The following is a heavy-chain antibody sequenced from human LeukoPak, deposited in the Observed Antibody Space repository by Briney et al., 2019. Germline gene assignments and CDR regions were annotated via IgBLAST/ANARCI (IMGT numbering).Heavy chain of an antibody. CDR2: IYYSGST. D-gene: IGHD3-3*01. CDR1: GGSISSYY. J-gene: IGHJ5*02. Sequence: SETLSLTCTVSGGSISSYYWSWIRQPPGKGLEWIGYIYYSGSTNYNPSLKSRVTISVDTSKNQFSLKLSSVTAADTAVYYCARGTEDLWRESNNYWFDPWGQGTLVTVSS. V-gene: IGHV4-59*01. CDR3: ARGTEDLWRESNNYWFDP.